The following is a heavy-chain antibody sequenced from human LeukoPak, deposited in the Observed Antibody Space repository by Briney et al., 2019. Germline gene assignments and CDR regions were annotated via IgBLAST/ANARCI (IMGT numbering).Heavy chain of an antibody. Sequence: GRSLRLSCAASGFTFSSYAMHWARQAPGKGLEWVAVISYDGSNKYYADSVKGRFTISRDNSKNTLYLQMNSLRAEDTAVYYCAREGCSSTSCYAWFDYWGQGTLVTVSS. CDR3: AREGCSSTSCYAWFDY. D-gene: IGHD2-2*01. V-gene: IGHV3-30*04. CDR1: GFTFSSYA. J-gene: IGHJ4*02. CDR2: ISYDGSNK.